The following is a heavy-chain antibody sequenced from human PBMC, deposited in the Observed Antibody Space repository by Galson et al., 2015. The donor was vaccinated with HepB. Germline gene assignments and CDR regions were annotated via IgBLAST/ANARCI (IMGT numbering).Heavy chain of an antibody. D-gene: IGHD3-3*01. V-gene: IGHV4-31*02. CDR3: ARLVEFGLGSGYYRERKYAFDI. Sequence: GGSISSGGHYWSWIRQHPGKGLEWIGYIYYSGSTYYNPSLKSRVTISVDTSKNQFSLKLSSVTAADTAVYYCARLVEFGLGSGYYRERKYAFDIWGQGTMVTVSS. CDR1: GGSISSGGHY. CDR2: IYYSGST. J-gene: IGHJ3*02.